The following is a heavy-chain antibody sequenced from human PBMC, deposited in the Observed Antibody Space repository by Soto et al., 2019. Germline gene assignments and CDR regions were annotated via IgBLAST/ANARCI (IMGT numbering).Heavy chain of an antibody. J-gene: IGHJ6*03. V-gene: IGHV3-7*01. CDR2: INQDGSEK. CDR3: ARGPTSSSMNYYYYMAV. CDR1: GFTFSSYW. Sequence: GSLRLSCAASGFTFSSYWMSWVRQAPGKGLEWVANINQDGSEKYYADSVKGRFTISRDNTRLYLQMDRLRAEDTAVYYCARGPTSSSMNYYYYMAVWGKGTRVTVSS. D-gene: IGHD6-6*01.